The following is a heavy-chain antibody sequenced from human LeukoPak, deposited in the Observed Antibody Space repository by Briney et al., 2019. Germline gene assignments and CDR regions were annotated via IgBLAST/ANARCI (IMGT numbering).Heavy chain of an antibody. CDR2: IKSKTDGGTT. Sequence: GGSLRLSCAASGFTFSNAWMNWVRQAPGKGLEWVGRIKSKTDGGTTDYAAPVKGRFTISRDDSKNTLYLQMNSLKTEDTAVYYCTTDPIVAVPAAMDRVDPWGQGTLVTVSS. CDR1: GFTFSNAW. J-gene: IGHJ5*02. D-gene: IGHD2-2*01. V-gene: IGHV3-15*07. CDR3: TTDPIVAVPAAMDRVDP.